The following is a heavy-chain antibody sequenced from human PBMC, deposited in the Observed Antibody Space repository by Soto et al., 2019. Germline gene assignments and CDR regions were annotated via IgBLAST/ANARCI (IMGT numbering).Heavy chain of an antibody. V-gene: IGHV1-69*10. CDR2: IIPILGIA. CDR1: GGTFSSYA. CDR3: ARGAYYYDSSGYYYYGMDV. Sequence: ASVKVSCKASGGTFSSYAISWVRQAPGQGLEWMGGIIPILGIANYAQKFQGRVTITADKSTSTAYMELSSLRSEDTAVYYCARGAYYYDSSGYYYYGMDVWGQGTTVTVSS. J-gene: IGHJ6*02. D-gene: IGHD3-22*01.